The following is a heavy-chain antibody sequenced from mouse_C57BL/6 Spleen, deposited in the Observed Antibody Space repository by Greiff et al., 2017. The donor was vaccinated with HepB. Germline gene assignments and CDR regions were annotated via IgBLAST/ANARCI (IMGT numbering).Heavy chain of an antibody. CDR1: GFSLTSYG. Sequence: VNVVESGPGLVQPSQSLSITCTVSGFSLTSYGVHWVRQSPGKGLEWLGVIWRGGSTDYNAAFMSRLSITKDNSKSQVFFKMNSLQADDTAIYYCAKMGPFITTVVASYYAMDYWGQGTSVTVSS. V-gene: IGHV2-5*01. CDR3: AKMGPFITTVVASYYAMDY. D-gene: IGHD1-1*01. CDR2: IWRGGST. J-gene: IGHJ4*01.